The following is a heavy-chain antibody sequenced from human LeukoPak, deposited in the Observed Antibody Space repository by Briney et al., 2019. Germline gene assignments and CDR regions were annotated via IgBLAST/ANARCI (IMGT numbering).Heavy chain of an antibody. D-gene: IGHD3-16*01. Sequence: GGSLRLSCAASGFTFSSYGMHWVRQAPGKGLEWVAVIWYDGSNKYYADSVKGRFTISRDNAKNSLYLQMNSLRAEDTAVYYCAGEWPIGGYYYYGMDVWGQGTTVTVSS. J-gene: IGHJ6*02. CDR2: IWYDGSNK. CDR1: GFTFSSYG. V-gene: IGHV3-33*01. CDR3: AGEWPIGGYYYYGMDV.